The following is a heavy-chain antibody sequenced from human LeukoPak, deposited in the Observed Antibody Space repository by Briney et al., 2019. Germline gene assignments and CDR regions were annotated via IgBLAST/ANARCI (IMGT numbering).Heavy chain of an antibody. CDR2: ISSSSSTI. Sequence: GGSLRLSCAASGFTFSSYSMNWVRQAPGKGLEWVSYISSSSSTIYYADSVKGRFTISRDNAKNSLYLQMNSLRAEDTAVYYCAKDYRDGYNYYFDYWGQGTLVTVSS. J-gene: IGHJ4*02. CDR3: AKDYRDGYNYYFDY. V-gene: IGHV3-48*01. D-gene: IGHD5-24*01. CDR1: GFTFSSYS.